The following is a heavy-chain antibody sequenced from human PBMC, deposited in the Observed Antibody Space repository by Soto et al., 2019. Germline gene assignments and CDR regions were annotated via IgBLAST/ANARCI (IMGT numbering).Heavy chain of an antibody. CDR3: ATLLDAFDL. CDR1: VFTFSTYV. Sequence: GSLRLSCAASVFTFSTYVMHWVRQAPGKGLEWVAVTWYDESNKYYAESVKGRFTVSRDNSKNTLYLQMNSLRAEDTALYYCATLLDAFDLWGQGTMVTVSS. CDR2: TWYDESNK. J-gene: IGHJ3*01. V-gene: IGHV3-33*01.